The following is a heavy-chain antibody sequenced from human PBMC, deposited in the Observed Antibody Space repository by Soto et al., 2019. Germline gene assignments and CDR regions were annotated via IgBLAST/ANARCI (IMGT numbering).Heavy chain of an antibody. Sequence: QVQLVESGGGVVQPGRSLRLSCAASGFTFSSYGMHWVRQAPGKGLEWVAVISYDGSNKYYADSVKGRFTISRDNSKNTLYLQMNSLRAEDTAVYYCAKEGEQWGGYYYGMDVWGQGTTVTVSS. CDR2: ISYDGSNK. CDR3: AKEGEQWGGYYYGMDV. V-gene: IGHV3-30*18. J-gene: IGHJ6*02. D-gene: IGHD6-19*01. CDR1: GFTFSSYG.